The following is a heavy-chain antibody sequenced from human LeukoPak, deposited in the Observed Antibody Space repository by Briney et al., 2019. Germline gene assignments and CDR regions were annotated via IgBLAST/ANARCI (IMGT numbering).Heavy chain of an antibody. CDR3: VKDRFPLRRRSGLDV. CDR2: ISWNSGRI. Sequence: PGGSLRLSCAASGFTFDDYVMSWVRHAPGRGLDWVSTISWNSGRIVYADSVKGRFTISRDNAKKSLYLQMSNLSIEDTALYYCVKDRFPLRRRSGLDVWGQGTTVTVSS. V-gene: IGHV3-9*01. D-gene: IGHD4-17*01. CDR1: GFTFDDYV. J-gene: IGHJ6*02.